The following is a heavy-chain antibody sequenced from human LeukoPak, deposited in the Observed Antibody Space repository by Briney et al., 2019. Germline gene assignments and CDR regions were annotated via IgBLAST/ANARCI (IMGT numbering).Heavy chain of an antibody. CDR2: ISSSSSYI. CDR1: GSTFSSYS. Sequence: GGSLRLSCAASGSTFSSYSMNWVRQAPGKGLEWVSSISSSSSYIYYADSVKGRFTISRDNAKNSLYLQMNSLRAEDTAVYYCARDSLLATTLVDYWGQGTLVTVSS. CDR3: ARDSLLATTLVDY. D-gene: IGHD1-1*01. J-gene: IGHJ4*02. V-gene: IGHV3-21*01.